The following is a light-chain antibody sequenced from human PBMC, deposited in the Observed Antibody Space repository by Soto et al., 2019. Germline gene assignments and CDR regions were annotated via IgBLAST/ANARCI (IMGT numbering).Light chain of an antibody. CDR2: EVS. V-gene: IGLV2-14*01. CDR3: SSYTSSSTPHVV. CDR1: SSDVGGYNY. Sequence: QSALAQPASVSGSPGQSITISCTGTSSDVGGYNYVSWYQQHPGKAPKLMIYEVSNRPSGVSNRFSGSKSGNTASLTISGLQAEDEADYYCSSYTSSSTPHVVFGGGTKVTVL. J-gene: IGLJ2*01.